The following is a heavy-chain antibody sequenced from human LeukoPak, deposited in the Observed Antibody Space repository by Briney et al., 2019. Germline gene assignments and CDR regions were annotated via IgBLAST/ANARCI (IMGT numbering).Heavy chain of an antibody. CDR3: ARDGSYSGAYMDV. CDR2: IYTSGST. V-gene: IGHV4-61*02. Sequence: SETLSLTCTVSGGSISSGSYYWSWIRQPAGKGLEWIGRIYTSGSTNYNPSLKSRVTISVDTSKNQFSLKLSSVTAADTAVYYCARDGSYSGAYMDVWGKGTTVTISS. CDR1: GGSISSGSYY. D-gene: IGHD5-12*01. J-gene: IGHJ6*03.